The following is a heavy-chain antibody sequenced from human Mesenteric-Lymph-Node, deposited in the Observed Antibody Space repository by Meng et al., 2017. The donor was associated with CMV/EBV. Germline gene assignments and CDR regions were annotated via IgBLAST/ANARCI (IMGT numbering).Heavy chain of an antibody. J-gene: IGHJ3*01. D-gene: IGHD3-9*01. CDR3: ARDDYDLLPGYSDAFDV. CDR1: GFAFSDHW. V-gene: IGHV3-21*01. Sequence: GGSLRLSCAASGFAFSDHWMTWVRQAPGKGLEWISSISASSSFIYYADSVKGRFTISRDNANSSLYLQMDSLRVEDTAVYYCARDDYDLLPGYSDAFDVWGQGTTVTVSS. CDR2: ISASSSFI.